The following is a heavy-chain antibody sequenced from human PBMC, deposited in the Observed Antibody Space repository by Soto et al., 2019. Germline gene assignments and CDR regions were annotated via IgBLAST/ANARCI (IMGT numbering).Heavy chain of an antibody. CDR2: ITSSSNIM. J-gene: IGHJ3*02. Sequence: EVQLVESGGGLVQPGGSLRLSCAASGFTFSNYNMNWVRQAPGKGLEWVSYITSSSNIMYYADSVKGRFTISRDNAKNSLYLQMNSLRAEDTAVYYCATPLGASGSFSPIWGQGTMVTVSS. V-gene: IGHV3-48*01. D-gene: IGHD3-10*01. CDR3: ATPLGASGSFSPI. CDR1: GFTFSNYN.